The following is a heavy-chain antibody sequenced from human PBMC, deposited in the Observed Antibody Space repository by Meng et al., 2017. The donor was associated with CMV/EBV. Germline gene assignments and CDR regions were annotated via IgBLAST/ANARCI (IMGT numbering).Heavy chain of an antibody. CDR1: GFTFSSYW. CDR3: ARGGPYYDFWSGLLTDY. CDR2: INSDGSST. Sequence: GESLKISCAASGFTFSSYWMHWVRQAPGKGLVWVSRINSDGSSTSYADSVKGRFTISRDNAKNTLYLQMNSLRAEDTAVYYRARGGPYYDFWSGLLTDYWGQGTLVTVSS. D-gene: IGHD3-3*01. V-gene: IGHV3-74*01. J-gene: IGHJ4*02.